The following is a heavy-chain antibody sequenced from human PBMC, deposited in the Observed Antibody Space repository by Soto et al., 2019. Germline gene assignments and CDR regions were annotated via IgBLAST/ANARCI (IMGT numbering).Heavy chain of an antibody. CDR2: ISGSGGST. CDR3: AEVSASSAHTSYCDL. V-gene: IGHV3-23*01. D-gene: IGHD3-22*01. J-gene: IGHJ2*01. CDR1: GFTFSSYA. Sequence: EVQLLESGGGLVQPGGSLRLSCAASGFTFSSYAMSWVRQAPGKGLEWVSAISGSGGSTYYADSVKGRFTISRDNSKNTLYLEMNRLRGEDTAVYYWAEVSASSAHTSYCDLWGRGTLVTVSS.